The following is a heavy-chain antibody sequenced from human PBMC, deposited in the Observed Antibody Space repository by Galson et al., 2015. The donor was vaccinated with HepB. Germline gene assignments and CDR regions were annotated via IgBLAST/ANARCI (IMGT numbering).Heavy chain of an antibody. Sequence: QSGAEVKKPGESLKISCKGSGYSFTSYWIGWVRQMPGKGLEWMGIIYPGDSDTRYSPSFQGQVTISADKSISTAYLQWSSLKASDTAMYYCARHAAAAGTGLMSYFDYWGQGTLVTVSS. CDR2: IYPGDSDT. CDR3: ARHAAAAGTGLMSYFDY. D-gene: IGHD6-13*01. CDR1: GYSFTSYW. J-gene: IGHJ4*02. V-gene: IGHV5-51*01.